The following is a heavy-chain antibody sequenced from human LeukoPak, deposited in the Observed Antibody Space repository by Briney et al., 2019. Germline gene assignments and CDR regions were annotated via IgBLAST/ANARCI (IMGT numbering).Heavy chain of an antibody. J-gene: IGHJ4*02. D-gene: IGHD3-22*01. CDR2: ISAYNGNT. Sequence: ASVKVSCKASGYTFTSYGISWVRQAPGQGLEWMGWISAYNGNTNYAQKLQGRVTMTTDTSTSTAYMELRSLRPDDTAVYYCARDEGYDSSGFPSDYWGQGTLVTVSS. V-gene: IGHV1-18*01. CDR3: ARDEGYDSSGFPSDY. CDR1: GYTFTSYG.